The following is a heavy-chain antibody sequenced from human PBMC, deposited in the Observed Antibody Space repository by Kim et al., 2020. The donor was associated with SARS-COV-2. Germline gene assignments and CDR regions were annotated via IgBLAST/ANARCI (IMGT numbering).Heavy chain of an antibody. J-gene: IGHJ3*02. CDR3: AREGVGWELTTRAFDI. CDR1: GGSISSYY. V-gene: IGHV4-59*01. D-gene: IGHD1-26*01. Sequence: SETLSLTCTGSGGSISSYYWSWIRQPPGKGLEWIAYIYYSGSTNYNPSLKSRVTISVDTSKNQFSLKLSSVNAADTAVYYCAREGVGWELTTRAFDIWGQGTMVTVSS. CDR2: IYYSGST.